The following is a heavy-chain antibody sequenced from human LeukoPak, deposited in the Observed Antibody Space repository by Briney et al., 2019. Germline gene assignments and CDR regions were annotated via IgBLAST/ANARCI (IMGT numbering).Heavy chain of an antibody. V-gene: IGHV4-39*01. CDR1: GDSIRSSDYY. Sequence: SETLSLTCTVSGDSIRSSDYYWGCIRQSPGKGLEWIGTISDGGSTYYNPSLKSRIIISVDTSKNQFSLQLSSVTAAVAAVYYCVRHCCSSPSKRTFDIWGQGTLVAVSS. D-gene: IGHD2-15*01. J-gene: IGHJ3*02. CDR3: VRHCCSSPSKRTFDI. CDR2: ISDGGST.